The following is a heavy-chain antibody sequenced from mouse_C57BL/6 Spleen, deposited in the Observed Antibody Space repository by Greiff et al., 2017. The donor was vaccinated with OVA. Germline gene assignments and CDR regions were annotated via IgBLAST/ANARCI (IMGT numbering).Heavy chain of an antibody. CDR2: ISGGGGNT. Sequence: EVMLVESGGGLVKPGGSLKLSCAASGFTFSSYTMSWVRQTPEKRLEWVATISGGGGNTYYPDSVKGRFTISRDNAKNTLYLQMSSLRSEDTALDYCARRDGYYAHCYFDVWGTGTTVTVSS. CDR1: GFTFSSYT. V-gene: IGHV5-9*01. J-gene: IGHJ1*03. D-gene: IGHD2-3*01. CDR3: ARRDGYYAHCYFDV.